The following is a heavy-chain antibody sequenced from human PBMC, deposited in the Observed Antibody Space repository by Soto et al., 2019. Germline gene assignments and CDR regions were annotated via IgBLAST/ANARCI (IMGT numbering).Heavy chain of an antibody. D-gene: IGHD2-15*01. CDR1: GFTFSSYG. Sequence: TGGSLRLSCAASGFTFSSYGMHWVRQAPGKGLEWVAVIWYDGSNKYYADSVKGRFTISRDNSKNTLYLQMNSLRAEDTAVYYCARDSGYCSGGSCYSYFDYWGQGTLVTVSS. J-gene: IGHJ4*02. V-gene: IGHV3-33*01. CDR2: IWYDGSNK. CDR3: ARDSGYCSGGSCYSYFDY.